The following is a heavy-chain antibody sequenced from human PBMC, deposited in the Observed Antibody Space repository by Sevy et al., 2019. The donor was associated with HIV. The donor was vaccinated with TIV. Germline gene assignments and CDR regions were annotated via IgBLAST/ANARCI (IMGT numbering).Heavy chain of an antibody. Sequence: KQSQTLSLTCAISGDSVSSNSAAWNWIRQSPSRGLEWLGRTYYRSKWYNDYAVSVKSRITINPDTSKNQFSLQLNSVTPEDTAVYYCARDQYQLLVFYYYYGMDVWGQGTTVTVSS. J-gene: IGHJ6*02. D-gene: IGHD2-2*01. V-gene: IGHV6-1*01. CDR2: TYYRSKWYN. CDR1: GDSVSSNSAA. CDR3: ARDQYQLLVFYYYYGMDV.